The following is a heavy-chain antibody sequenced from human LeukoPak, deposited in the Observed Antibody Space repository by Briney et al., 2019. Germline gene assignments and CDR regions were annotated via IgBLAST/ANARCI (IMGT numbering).Heavy chain of an antibody. CDR2: LYWDDDK. D-gene: IGHD2-15*01. V-gene: IGHV2-5*02. CDR3: AHRVSVVGSGGTNWFDP. J-gene: IGHJ5*02. CDR1: GFSLSTSGVG. Sequence: KESGPTLVNPTQTRTLTCTFSGFSLSTSGVGVGWIRQPSGKALEWLALLYWDDDKHYSPCLKSRLTITKDTYKNQVVLTMTNMDPVDTATYYCAHRVSVVGSGGTNWFDPWGQGTLVTVSS.